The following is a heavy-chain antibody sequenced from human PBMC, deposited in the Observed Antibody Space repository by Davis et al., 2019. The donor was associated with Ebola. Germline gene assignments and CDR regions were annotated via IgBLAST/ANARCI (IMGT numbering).Heavy chain of an antibody. V-gene: IGHV5-51*01. CDR3: ARQGYCNSTSCNNWFDP. Sequence: GESLKISCKGSGFSVTNYWIAWVRQMPGKGLEWVGIIYPEDSDTRYGPSFQGHVTFSVNRPMSTAYLQWSSLKASDSAMYYCARQGYCNSTSCNNWFDPWGQGTLVTVSS. J-gene: IGHJ5*02. D-gene: IGHD2-2*01. CDR2: IYPEDSDT. CDR1: GFSVTNYW.